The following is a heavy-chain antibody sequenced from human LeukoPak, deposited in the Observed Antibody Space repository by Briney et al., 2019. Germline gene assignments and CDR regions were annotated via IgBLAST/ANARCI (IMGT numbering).Heavy chain of an antibody. CDR1: GFIFRNYA. CDR3: AKNGRDDHDKYFFDF. CDR2: LSGSGVGT. Sequence: GGSLRLSCAGSGFIFRNYAMSWVRQAPGMGLEWVSALSGSGVGTNYADSVKGGFTISRDNSKNMLYLQMNSLRAEDTAVYYCAKNGRDDHDKYFFDFWGQGTQVTVSS. V-gene: IGHV3-23*01. J-gene: IGHJ4*02. D-gene: IGHD3-9*01.